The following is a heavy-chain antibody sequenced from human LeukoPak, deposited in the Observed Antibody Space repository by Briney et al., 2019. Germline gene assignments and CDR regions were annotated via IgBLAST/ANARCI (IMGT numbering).Heavy chain of an antibody. D-gene: IGHD2-2*01. V-gene: IGHV1-18*01. CDR3: ARRDCSSSSCHYYYYYMDV. CDR2: ISAYNGNT. Sequence: ASVKVSCKASGYTFTSFGISWVRQAPGQGLEWMGWISAYNGNTNYAQQVQDRVTMTTDTPTSTAYMELRSLRSDDTAVYYCARRDCSSSSCHYYYYYMDVWGQGTTVTVSS. CDR1: GYTFTSFG. J-gene: IGHJ6*02.